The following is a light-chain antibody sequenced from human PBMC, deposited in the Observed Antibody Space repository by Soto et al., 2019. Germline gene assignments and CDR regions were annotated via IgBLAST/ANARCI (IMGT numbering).Light chain of an antibody. CDR3: SSYTSSSTYV. J-gene: IGLJ1*01. Sequence: QSVLTQPPSASGSPGQSVTISCTGTSSDVGAYKYVSWYQQHPGKAPKLMIYEVNKRPSGVPDRFSGSQSDNTASLTISGLQAEDEADYYCSSYTSSSTYVFGTGTKVTVL. CDR2: EVN. V-gene: IGLV2-8*01. CDR1: SSDVGAYKY.